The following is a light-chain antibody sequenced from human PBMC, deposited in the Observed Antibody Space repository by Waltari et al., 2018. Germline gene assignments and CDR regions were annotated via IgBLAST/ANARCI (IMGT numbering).Light chain of an antibody. Sequence: DIQMTQSPSSLSASVADRVTITCRASQSISTYLNWYQQKPGKAPNLMIYAASTLQSGVPSMFSGSGSETDFTLTISSLKPEDFATYYCQQSYNAPRTFGLGTKVDIK. V-gene: IGKV1-39*01. CDR2: AAS. J-gene: IGKJ3*01. CDR3: QQSYNAPRT. CDR1: QSISTY.